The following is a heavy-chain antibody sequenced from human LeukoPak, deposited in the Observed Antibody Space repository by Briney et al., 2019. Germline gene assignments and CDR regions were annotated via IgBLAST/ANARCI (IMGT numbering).Heavy chain of an antibody. J-gene: IGHJ6*03. V-gene: IGHV3-48*04. CDR3: ARVDYYHYYMDV. CDR2: ISSSSSTI. Sequence: AGGSLRLSCAGSGYTFSSYAVTWVRQAPGKGLGWVSYISSSSSTIYYADSVKGRFTISRDNAKESLYLQMSSLRAEDTAVYYCARVDYYHYYMDVWGKGTTVTVSS. CDR1: GYTFSSYA.